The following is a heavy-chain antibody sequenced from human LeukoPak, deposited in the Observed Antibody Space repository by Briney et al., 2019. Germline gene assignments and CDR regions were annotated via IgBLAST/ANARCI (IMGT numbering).Heavy chain of an antibody. D-gene: IGHD5-12*01. CDR1: GFAFSSYA. Sequence: GGSLRLSCAASGFAFSSYAMSWVRQAPGEGLEWVSGITTGGGSTFYADSVKGRFTISRDNSKSTLYLQMNSLRAEDTAVYYCVQSLATGGNWYFRYWGQGTLVTVSS. J-gene: IGHJ4*02. V-gene: IGHV3-23*01. CDR3: VQSLATGGNWYFRY. CDR2: ITTGGGST.